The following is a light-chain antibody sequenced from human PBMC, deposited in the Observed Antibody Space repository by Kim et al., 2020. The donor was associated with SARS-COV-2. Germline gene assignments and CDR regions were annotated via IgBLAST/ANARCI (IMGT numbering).Light chain of an antibody. CDR3: QQYSSSPAT. CDR2: GAS. Sequence: SPGERATLSCRASQIVSSNYLAWYQQKPGQAPRLLIYGASSRATGIPDRFSGSGSGTDFTLTITRLEPEDFAVYYCQQYSSSPATFGQWTKVDIK. J-gene: IGKJ1*01. CDR1: QIVSSNY. V-gene: IGKV3-20*01.